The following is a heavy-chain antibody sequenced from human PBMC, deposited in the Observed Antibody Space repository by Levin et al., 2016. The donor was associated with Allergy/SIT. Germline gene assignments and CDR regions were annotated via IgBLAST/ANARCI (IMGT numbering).Heavy chain of an antibody. J-gene: IGHJ6*02. CDR3: AKDRRIAARLDYYYGMDV. V-gene: IGHV3-23*01. CDR1: GFTFSSYS. D-gene: IGHD6-6*01. Sequence: GGSLRLSCAASGFTFSSYSMNWVRQAPGKGLEWVSAISGSGGSTYYADSVKGRFTISRDNSKNTLYLQMNSLRAEDTAVYYCAKDRRIAARLDYYYGMDVWGQGTTVTVSS. CDR2: ISGSGGST.